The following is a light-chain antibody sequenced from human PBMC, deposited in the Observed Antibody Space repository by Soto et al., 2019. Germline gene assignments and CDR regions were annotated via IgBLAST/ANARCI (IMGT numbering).Light chain of an antibody. CDR1: HSVSSS. CDR2: GAS. V-gene: IGKV3-15*01. J-gene: IGKJ1*01. Sequence: EVVMTQSPATLSVSPGDRATLSCRASHSVSSSLAWYQQKPGQAPRLLISGASTRAAGIPARFSGSGSGTEFTLTISSLQSEDFAVYYCQHYNSYSPTFGQGTKVEVK. CDR3: QHYNSYSPT.